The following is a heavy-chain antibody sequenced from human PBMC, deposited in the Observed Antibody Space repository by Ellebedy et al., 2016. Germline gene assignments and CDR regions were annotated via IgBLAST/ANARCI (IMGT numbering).Heavy chain of an antibody. D-gene: IGHD2/OR15-2a*01. Sequence: GESLKISCAASGFTFSTRRMNWLRQAPGKELEWVSSISGNPQFVEYTDSVRGRFTISRDNAKNVLSLQMDSLRAEDTAVYYCATDRGEAGLLSFFDLWGQGTLVTVSS. CDR1: GFTFSTRR. J-gene: IGHJ4*02. CDR3: ATDRGEAGLLSFFDL. CDR2: ISGNPQFV. V-gene: IGHV3-21*06.